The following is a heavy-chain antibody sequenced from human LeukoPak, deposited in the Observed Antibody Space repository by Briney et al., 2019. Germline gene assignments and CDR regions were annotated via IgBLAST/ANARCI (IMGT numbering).Heavy chain of an antibody. Sequence: RPGGSLRLSCAASGFTFSSYAMSWVRQAPGKVLEWFSAISGSGGSTYYADSVKGRFTISRDNSKNTLYLQMNSLRAEDTAVYYCAREYCSGGSCYNDAFDIWGQGTMVTVSS. CDR2: ISGSGGST. D-gene: IGHD2-15*01. CDR3: AREYCSGGSCYNDAFDI. CDR1: GFTFSSYA. J-gene: IGHJ3*02. V-gene: IGHV3-23*01.